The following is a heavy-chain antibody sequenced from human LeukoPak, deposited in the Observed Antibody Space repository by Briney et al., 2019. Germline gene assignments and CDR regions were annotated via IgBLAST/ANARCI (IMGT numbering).Heavy chain of an antibody. CDR3: AAYSSSSGAFDY. V-gene: IGHV4-59*01. Sequence: SETLSLTCTVSGGSIRSYYWGWIRQPPGEGLEWIGYIYYSGSTEYNPSLKSRVTLSVDTSKNQFSLRLSSVTSADTAVYYCAAYSSSSGAFDYWGQGTLVTVSS. CDR1: GGSIRSYY. J-gene: IGHJ4*02. D-gene: IGHD6-6*01. CDR2: IYYSGST.